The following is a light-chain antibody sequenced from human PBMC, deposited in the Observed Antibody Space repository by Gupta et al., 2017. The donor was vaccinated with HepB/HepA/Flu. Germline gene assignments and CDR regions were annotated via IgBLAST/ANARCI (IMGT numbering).Light chain of an antibody. Sequence: SYDLTQPPSVSVSPGQTARITCSGDALPKEYAYWYQQKPGQAPLLVIYKDTERPSGIPERFSGSSSGTTVTLTISGVQAEDEADYYCQSVESSGTYNVLFGGGTKLTVL. CDR1: ALPKEY. J-gene: IGLJ2*01. V-gene: IGLV3-25*03. CDR2: KDT. CDR3: QSVESSGTYNVL.